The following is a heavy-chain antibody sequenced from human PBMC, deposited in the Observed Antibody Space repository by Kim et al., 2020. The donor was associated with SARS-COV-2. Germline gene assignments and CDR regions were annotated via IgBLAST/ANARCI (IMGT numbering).Heavy chain of an antibody. CDR3: AKDRAAAAGTGQFAY. D-gene: IGHD6-13*01. CDR2: ISGSGYNT. Sequence: GGSLRLSCAASGFTFSSYAMAWVRQAPGKGLEWVSAISGSGYNTYYADSVKGRFTISRDSSQNTVYLQVNSLRGEDTAVYYCAKDRAAAAGTGQFAYWGQGSLVTVSS. CDR1: GFTFSSYA. J-gene: IGHJ4*02. V-gene: IGHV3-23*01.